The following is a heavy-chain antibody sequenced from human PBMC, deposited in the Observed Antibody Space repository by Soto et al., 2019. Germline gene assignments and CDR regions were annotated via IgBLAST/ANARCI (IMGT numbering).Heavy chain of an antibody. CDR2: IIPIFGTA. J-gene: IGHJ4*02. V-gene: IGHV1-69*13. Sequence: GASVKVSCKASGGTFSSYAISWVRQAPGQGLEWMGGIIPIFGTANYAQKFQGRVTITADESTSTAYMELSSLRSEDTAVYYCARGGYYDSSGYYTADYWGQGTLVTVSS. D-gene: IGHD3-22*01. CDR1: GGTFSSYA. CDR3: ARGGYYDSSGYYTADY.